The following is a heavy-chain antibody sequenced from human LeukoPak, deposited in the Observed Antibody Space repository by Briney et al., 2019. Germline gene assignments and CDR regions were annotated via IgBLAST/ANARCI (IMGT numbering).Heavy chain of an antibody. V-gene: IGHV5-51*01. CDR2: IYPGDSDT. D-gene: IGHD4-17*01. CDR3: ARCGRGYGDYEGHFQH. CDR1: GYSFTSYW. J-gene: IGHJ1*01. Sequence: GESLKISCKGSGYSFTSYWIGWVRQMPGKGLEWMGIIYPGDSDTRYSPSFQGQVTISADKSISTAYLQWSSLKASDTAMYYCARCGRGYGDYEGHFQHWGQGTLVTVSS.